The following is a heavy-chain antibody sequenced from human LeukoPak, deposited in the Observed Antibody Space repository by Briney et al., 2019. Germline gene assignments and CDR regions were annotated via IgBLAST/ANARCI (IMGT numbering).Heavy chain of an antibody. V-gene: IGHV3-21*01. J-gene: IGHJ4*02. D-gene: IGHD2-8*01. CDR1: GFTFSSYS. Sequence: GGSLRLSCAASGFTFSSYSMNWVRQAPGKGLEWVSSISSSSSYIYYADSGKGRFTISRDNAKNSLYLQMNSLRAEDTAVYYCAREYCTNGVCEFDYWGQGTLVTVSS. CDR3: AREYCTNGVCEFDY. CDR2: ISSSSSYI.